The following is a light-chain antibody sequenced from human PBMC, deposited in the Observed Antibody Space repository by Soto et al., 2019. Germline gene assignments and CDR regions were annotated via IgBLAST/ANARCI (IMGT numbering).Light chain of an antibody. CDR3: CSYAGYSYV. CDR2: ESS. V-gene: IGLV2-23*01. J-gene: IGLJ1*01. Sequence: QSALTQPASVSGSPGQSITISCTGTSSDVGDYDLVSWFQQHPGKAPKLLIFESSKRPSGVSIRFYGSRSGNTASLTVSGLQAEDEADYFCCSYAGYSYVFGTGTKVTVL. CDR1: SSDVGDYDL.